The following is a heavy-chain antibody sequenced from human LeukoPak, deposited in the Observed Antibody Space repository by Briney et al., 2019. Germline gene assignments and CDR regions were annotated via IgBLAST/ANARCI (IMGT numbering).Heavy chain of an antibody. D-gene: IGHD3-22*01. CDR2: ISGSGGST. Sequence: GGSLRLSCAASGFTFSSYAMSWVRQAPGKGVEWVSAISGSGGSTYYADSVKGRFTISRDNSKNTLYLQMNSLRAEDTAVYYCAKRGDYDSSGYYLDYWGQGTLVTVSS. V-gene: IGHV3-23*01. CDR3: AKRGDYDSSGYYLDY. CDR1: GFTFSSYA. J-gene: IGHJ4*02.